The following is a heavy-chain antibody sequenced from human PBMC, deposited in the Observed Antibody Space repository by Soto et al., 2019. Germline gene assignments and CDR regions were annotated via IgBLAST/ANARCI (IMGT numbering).Heavy chain of an antibody. CDR3: ARVRPVTSAFAI. CDR2: ISSSSSYI. Sequence: PGGSLRLSCAASGFTFSSYSMSWVRQAPGKWLEWVSSISSSSSYIYYADSVNGRFTISRDNAKNSLYLQMNSLSAEDTAVYYCARVRPVTSAFAIWGQGTLVTV. J-gene: IGHJ3*02. V-gene: IGHV3-21*01. D-gene: IGHD4-17*01. CDR1: GFTFSSYS.